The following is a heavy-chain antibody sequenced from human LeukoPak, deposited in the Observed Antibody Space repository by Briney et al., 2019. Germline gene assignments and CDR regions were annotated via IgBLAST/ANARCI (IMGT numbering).Heavy chain of an antibody. CDR3: STGARFYFDL. CDR2: IKTDGTTA. CDR1: GFSFSNQW. J-gene: IGHJ4*02. V-gene: IGHV3-74*01. Sequence: PGGSLRLSCAASGFSFSNQWMHWLRQVPGKGLEWVSVIKTDGTTAIYADSVKGRFTISRDNAKSPVYLQMNSLRVGDTALYFCSTGARFYFDLWGLGTLVSVSS. D-gene: IGHD5-24*01.